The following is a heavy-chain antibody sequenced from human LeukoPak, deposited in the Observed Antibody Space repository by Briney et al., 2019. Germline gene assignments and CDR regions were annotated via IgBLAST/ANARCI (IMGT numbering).Heavy chain of an antibody. CDR1: GFTFDDYG. D-gene: IGHD5-18*01. J-gene: IGHJ3*02. Sequence: GGSLRLSCAASGFTFDDYGMSWVRQAPGKGLEWVSGINWNGGSTGYADSVKGRFTISRDNAKNSLYLQMNSLRAEDTAVYYCARAVSSDLDTPQDAFDIWGQGTMVTVSS. V-gene: IGHV3-20*04. CDR3: ARAVSSDLDTPQDAFDI. CDR2: INWNGGST.